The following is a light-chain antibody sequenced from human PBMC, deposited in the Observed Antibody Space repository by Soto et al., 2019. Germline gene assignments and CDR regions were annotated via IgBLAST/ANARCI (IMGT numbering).Light chain of an antibody. CDR1: QSISNW. V-gene: IGKV1-5*03. CDR2: KAS. CDR3: QQYNNWPLWT. Sequence: DIQMTQSPSTLSASVGDRVIITCRASQSISNWLAWYQQKPGKAPNLLIYKASSLKSGVPSRFSGSGSGTEFTLTISSLQSEDFAVYYCQQYNNWPLWTFGQGTKVDIK. J-gene: IGKJ1*01.